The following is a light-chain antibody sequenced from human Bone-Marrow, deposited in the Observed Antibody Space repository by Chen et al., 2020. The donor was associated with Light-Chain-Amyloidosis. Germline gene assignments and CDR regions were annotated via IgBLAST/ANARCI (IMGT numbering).Light chain of an antibody. CDR3: QQYGTSPLT. J-gene: IGKJ4*01. V-gene: IGKV3-20*01. Sequence: EIVLTQSTGTLSLSPGEGANLSCRASQTISSNYLTWYQHKFGQAPRLLIYGSSSRATGIPDRFTGSGSGTDFTLTINRLEPEDFAMYYCQQYGTSPLTFGGGTKVEIK. CDR1: QTISSNY. CDR2: GSS.